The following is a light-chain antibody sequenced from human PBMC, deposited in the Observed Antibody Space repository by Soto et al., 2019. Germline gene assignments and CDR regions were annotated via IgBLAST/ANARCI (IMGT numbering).Light chain of an antibody. CDR3: QQLNSYPALT. CDR1: QGISSY. Sequence: DIQLTQSPSFLSASVGDRVTITCRASQGISSYLAWYQQKPGKAPKLLIYAASTLQSGVPSRFSGSGSGTEFTLTISRLQPEDFATNYCQQLNSYPALTFGGGTKVEIK. CDR2: AAS. J-gene: IGKJ4*01. V-gene: IGKV1-9*01.